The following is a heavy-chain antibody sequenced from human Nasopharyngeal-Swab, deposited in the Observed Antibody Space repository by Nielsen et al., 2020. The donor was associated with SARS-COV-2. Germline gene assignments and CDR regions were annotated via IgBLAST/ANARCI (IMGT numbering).Heavy chain of an antibody. Sequence: GESLKISCTASGFTFGDYAMSWVRQDPGKGLEWVGFIRSKAYGGTTEYAASVKGRFTISRDDSKSIAYLQMNSLKTEDTAVYYCTRDGYSYGPYYFDYWGQGTLVTVSS. V-gene: IGHV3-49*04. CDR2: IRSKAYGGTT. J-gene: IGHJ4*02. CDR1: GFTFGDYA. CDR3: TRDGYSYGPYYFDY. D-gene: IGHD5-18*01.